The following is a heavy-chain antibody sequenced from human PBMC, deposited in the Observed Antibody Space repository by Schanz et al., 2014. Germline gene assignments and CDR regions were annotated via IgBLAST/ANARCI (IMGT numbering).Heavy chain of an antibody. V-gene: IGHV3-9*01. J-gene: IGHJ6*02. Sequence: EVQLVESGGGLVQPGRSLRLSCAASGFTFDNYAMHWVRQAPGKGLEWVSSISWNSVSVTYADSVKGRFTISRGDAKNSLYLQMTSMRAEETALYYCANDRKTTVNRLGYYYGMEVWGQGTTVTVSS. CDR1: GFTFDNYA. CDR3: ANDRKTTVNRLGYYYGMEV. D-gene: IGHD4-4*01. CDR2: ISWNSVSV.